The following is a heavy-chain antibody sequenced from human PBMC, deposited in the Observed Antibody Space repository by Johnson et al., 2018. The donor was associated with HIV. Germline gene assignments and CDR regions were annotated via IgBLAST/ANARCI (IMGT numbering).Heavy chain of an antibody. V-gene: IGHV3-74*01. D-gene: IGHD1-14*01. CDR1: GFSFSSHW. CDR2: ISRDGSST. Sequence: EQLVESGGGLVQPGGSLRLSCAASGFSFSSHWMVWVRQAPGKGLVCVSRISRDGSSTTYADSVKGRFTIARDNAKNTLYLQMNSLRAEDTALYYCAKANRAMTKGGFGAFDIWGQGTMVTVSS. J-gene: IGHJ3*02. CDR3: AKANRAMTKGGFGAFDI.